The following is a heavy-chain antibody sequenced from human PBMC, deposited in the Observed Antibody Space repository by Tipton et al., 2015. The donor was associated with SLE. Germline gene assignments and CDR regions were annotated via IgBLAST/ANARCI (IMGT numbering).Heavy chain of an antibody. D-gene: IGHD3/OR15-3a*01. J-gene: IGHJ4*02. V-gene: IGHV4-4*09. Sequence: LRLSCTVSGGSISSYYWSWIRQPPGKGLEWIGYIYTGTGGITNYNSSLKSRVTISADTSKNQVSLKLSSVTAADTAVYYCARDLGLLGFDYWGQGTLVTVSS. CDR3: ARDLGLLGFDY. CDR2: IYTGTGGIT. CDR1: GGSISSYY.